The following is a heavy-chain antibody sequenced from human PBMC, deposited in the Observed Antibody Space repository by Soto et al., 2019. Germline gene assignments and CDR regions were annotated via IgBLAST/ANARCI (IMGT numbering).Heavy chain of an antibody. CDR3: AKGSFGFDY. Sequence: GGSLRLSCAASGVTFTSYAMTWVRQVPGEGLQWVSSISKSGDSTYYADSVKGRFTTSRDNSKNTLYLQMNSLRAEDTAIYYCAKGSFGFDYWSQGTLVTVSS. CDR2: ISKSGDST. CDR1: GVTFTSYA. J-gene: IGHJ4*02. V-gene: IGHV3-23*01. D-gene: IGHD3-10*01.